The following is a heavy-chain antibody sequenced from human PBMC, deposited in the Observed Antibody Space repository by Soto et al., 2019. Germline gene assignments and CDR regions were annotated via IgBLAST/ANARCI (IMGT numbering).Heavy chain of an antibody. V-gene: IGHV3-21*01. J-gene: IGHJ4*02. Sequence: PGGSLRLSCAASGFTFTRYSMNWVRQAPGKGLEWVSSISSTTNYIYYGDSMKGRFTISRDNAKNTLYLQMNSLRAEDTAMYYCAKGERSGYRTVSYFFDYWGQGALVTVSS. D-gene: IGHD3-3*01. CDR3: AKGERSGYRTVSYFFDY. CDR1: GFTFTRYS. CDR2: ISSTTNYI.